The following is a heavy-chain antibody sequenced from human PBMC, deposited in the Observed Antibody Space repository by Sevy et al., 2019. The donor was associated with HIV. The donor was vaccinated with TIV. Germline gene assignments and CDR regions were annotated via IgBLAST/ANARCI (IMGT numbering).Heavy chain of an antibody. CDR2: IKSKTDGGTT. V-gene: IGHV3-15*01. CDR1: GFTFSNAW. J-gene: IGHJ6*02. Sequence: GGSLRLSCAASGFTFSNAWMSWVRQAPGKGLEWVGRIKSKTDGGTTDYAAPVNGRFTISRDDSKNTLYLQMNSLKTEDTAVYYCTTDLGITMIVVVPYYYYGMDVWGQGTTVTVSS. D-gene: IGHD3-22*01. CDR3: TTDLGITMIVVVPYYYYGMDV.